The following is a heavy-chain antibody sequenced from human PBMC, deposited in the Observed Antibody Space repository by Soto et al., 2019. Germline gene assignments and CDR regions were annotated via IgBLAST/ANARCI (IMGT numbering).Heavy chain of an antibody. CDR1: GYTFTSYG. V-gene: IGHV1-18*01. J-gene: IGHJ6*02. CDR3: ARDFGGSGSYYNYYYYGMDV. Sequence: ASVKVSCKASGYTFTSYGISWVRQAPGQGLEWMGWISAYNGNTNYAQKLQGRVTMTTDTSTSTAYMELSSLRSEDTAVYYCARDFGGSGSYYNYYYYGMDVWGQGTTVTVSS. D-gene: IGHD3-10*01. CDR2: ISAYNGNT.